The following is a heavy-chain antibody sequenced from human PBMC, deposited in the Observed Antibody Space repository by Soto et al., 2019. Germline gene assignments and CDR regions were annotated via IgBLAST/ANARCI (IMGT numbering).Heavy chain of an antibody. CDR2: IRSKAYGGTT. Sequence: GGSLRLSCTASGFTFGDYAMSWFRQAPGKGLEWVGFIRSKAYGGTTEYAASVKGRFTISRDDSKSIAYLQMNSLKTEDTAVYYCSKGTYYDFWRGYLFDYWGQGTLVTVSS. J-gene: IGHJ4*02. CDR1: GFTFGDYA. V-gene: IGHV3-49*03. D-gene: IGHD3-3*01. CDR3: SKGTYYDFWRGYLFDY.